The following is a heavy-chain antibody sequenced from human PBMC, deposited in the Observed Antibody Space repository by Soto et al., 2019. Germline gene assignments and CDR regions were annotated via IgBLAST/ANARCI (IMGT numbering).Heavy chain of an antibody. CDR3: AKNLNGGYSDYYFDY. Sequence: QVQLVQSGAEVKTPGASVKVSCKASGYSFTTYYIHWVRQVPGQGLDWMGGINPSGGTTTYAQKFQGRVTMTRDTSTSTVYMELSSLRSEDTAMYYCAKNLNGGYSDYYFDYWGQGALVTVSS. J-gene: IGHJ4*02. CDR1: GYSFTTYY. D-gene: IGHD3-22*01. CDR2: INPSGGTT. V-gene: IGHV1-46*01.